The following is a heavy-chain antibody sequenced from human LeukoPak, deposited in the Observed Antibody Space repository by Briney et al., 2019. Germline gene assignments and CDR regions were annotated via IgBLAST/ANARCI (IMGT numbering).Heavy chain of an antibody. CDR3: ARDPLGLAYFDY. Sequence: ASVKVSCKASGGTFSSYAISWVRQAPGQGLEWMGGIIPIFGTANYAQKFQGRVTITADESTSTAYMELSSLRSEDTAVYYCARDPLGLAYFDYWGQGTLVTVSS. CDR1: GGTFSSYA. CDR2: IIPIFGTA. J-gene: IGHJ4*02. V-gene: IGHV1-69*01. D-gene: IGHD6-19*01.